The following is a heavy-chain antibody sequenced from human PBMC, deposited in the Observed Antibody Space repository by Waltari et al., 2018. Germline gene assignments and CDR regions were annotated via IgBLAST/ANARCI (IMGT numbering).Heavy chain of an antibody. CDR3: ARDRRNYCSSTSCYNGNWFDP. CDR2: IYYSGST. J-gene: IGHJ5*02. CDR1: GGSISSYY. V-gene: IGHV4-59*01. Sequence: QVQLQESGPGLVKPSETLSLTCTVSGGSISSYYWSWIRQPPGKGLEWIGYIYYSGSTNYNPSIKSRVTISVDTSKNQFSLKLSSVTAADTAVYYCARDRRNYCSSTSCYNGNWFDPWGQGTLVTVSS. D-gene: IGHD2-2*02.